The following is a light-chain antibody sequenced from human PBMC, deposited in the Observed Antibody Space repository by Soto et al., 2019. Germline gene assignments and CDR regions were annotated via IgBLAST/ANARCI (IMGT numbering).Light chain of an antibody. CDR1: QSLSSTY. CDR3: QQRSNWPPIT. Sequence: EIVLTQSPCTLSLSPGERATLSCRASQSLSSTYLAWCQQKPGQAPRLLIYGASTRATGIPDRFSGTGSGTDFTLTISRLEPEDFAVYYCQQRSNWPPITFGHGTRLEIK. V-gene: IGKV3D-20*02. CDR2: GAS. J-gene: IGKJ5*01.